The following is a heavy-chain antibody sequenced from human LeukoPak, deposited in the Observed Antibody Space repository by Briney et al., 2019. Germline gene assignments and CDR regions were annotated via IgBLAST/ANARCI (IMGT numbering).Heavy chain of an antibody. Sequence: GGSLRLSCVASGITFSYAWMTWVRQAPGKGLEWVGLIKSNIDGGTTDYAAPVKGRFTISRDDSKNTVYLQMNSLKTEDTAVYYCGGSGYGFDDWGQGNLVTGS. CDR3: GGSGYGFDD. CDR1: GITFSYAW. CDR2: IKSNIDGGTT. D-gene: IGHD3-22*01. V-gene: IGHV3-15*01. J-gene: IGHJ4*02.